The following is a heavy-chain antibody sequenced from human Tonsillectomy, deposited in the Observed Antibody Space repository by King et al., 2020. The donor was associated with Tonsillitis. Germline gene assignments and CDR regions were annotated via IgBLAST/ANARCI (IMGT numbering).Heavy chain of an antibody. V-gene: IGHV3-30*01. D-gene: IGHD2-2*01. J-gene: IGHJ6*03. CDR3: ARDNGQFQLKNYYYYYYMDV. CDR1: GFTFSSYA. Sequence: VQLVESGGGVVQPGRSLRLSCAASGFTFSSYAMHWVRQAPGKGLEWVAVISYDGSNKYYADSVKGRFTISRDNSKNTLYLQMNSLRAEDTAVYYCARDNGQFQLKNYYYYYYMDVWGKGTTVTVSS. CDR2: ISYDGSNK.